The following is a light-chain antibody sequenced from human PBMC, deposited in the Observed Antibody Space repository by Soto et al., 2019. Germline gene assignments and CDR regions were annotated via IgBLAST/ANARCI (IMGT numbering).Light chain of an antibody. CDR3: AAWDDTVRSYV. CDR1: ISNIGTNY. CDR2: RDN. J-gene: IGLJ1*01. V-gene: IGLV1-47*01. Sequence: QSVLTQPPSVSGTPGQRVTISCSGGISNIGTNYVHWFQQLPGTAPKVLSNRDNQRPSGVPDRFSGFKSGTSASLAISRLRSEDEAEYYCAAWDDTVRSYVFGTGTKLTVL.